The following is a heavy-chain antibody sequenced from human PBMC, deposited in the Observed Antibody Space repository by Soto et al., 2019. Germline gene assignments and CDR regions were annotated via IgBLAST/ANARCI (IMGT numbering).Heavy chain of an antibody. CDR1: GGTFSSYA. D-gene: IGHD3-22*01. CDR3: ARTHYYDSSGYYPFDY. CDR2: IIPIFGTA. V-gene: IGHV1-69*06. J-gene: IGHJ4*02. Sequence: SVKVSCKASGGTFSSYAISWVRQAPGQGLEWMGGIIPIFGTANYAQKFQGRVTITADKSTSTAYMELSSLRSEDTAVYYCARTHYYDSSGYYPFDYWGQGTLVTVSS.